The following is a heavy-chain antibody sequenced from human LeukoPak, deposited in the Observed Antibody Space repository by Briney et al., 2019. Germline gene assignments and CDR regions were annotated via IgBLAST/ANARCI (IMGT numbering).Heavy chain of an antibody. CDR3: ARDPTPKKDFWSGYFLAYYYYGMDV. V-gene: IGHV3-7*01. CDR2: IKQDGSEK. J-gene: IGHJ6*02. D-gene: IGHD3-3*01. Sequence: GGSLRLSCAASGFTFSSYWMSWVRQAPGKGLERVANIKQDGSEKYYVDSAKGRFTISRDNAKNSLYLQMNSLRAEDTAVYYCARDPTPKKDFWSGYFLAYYYYGMDVWGQGTTVTVSS. CDR1: GFTFSSYW.